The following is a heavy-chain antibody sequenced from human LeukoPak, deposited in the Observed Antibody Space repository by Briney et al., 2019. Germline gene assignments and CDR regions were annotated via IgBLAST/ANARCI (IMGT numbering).Heavy chain of an antibody. V-gene: IGHV5-10-1*01. Sequence: GESLKISCKGSGYSFTTYWISWVRQMPGKGLEWMGRIDPSDSYTNYSPSFQGHVTISADKSISTAYLQWSSLKASDTAMFYCARYKDSSAYQAFDVWGQGTMVTVSS. D-gene: IGHD3-22*01. CDR3: ARYKDSSAYQAFDV. J-gene: IGHJ3*01. CDR2: IDPSDSYT. CDR1: GYSFTTYW.